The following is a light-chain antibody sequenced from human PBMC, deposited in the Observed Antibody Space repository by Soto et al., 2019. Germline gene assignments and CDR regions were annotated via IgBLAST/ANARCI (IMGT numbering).Light chain of an antibody. V-gene: IGKV3-20*01. J-gene: IGKJ2*01. CDR2: GAS. CDR1: QSVSSSY. CDR3: QQYGSSLYT. Sequence: EIVLTQSPGTLSLSPGERDTLSCRASQSVSSSYLAWYQQKPGQAHRLLIYGASSRATGIPDRFSGSGSGTDFTLTISRLEPEDFAVYYCQQYGSSLYTFGQGTKLEIK.